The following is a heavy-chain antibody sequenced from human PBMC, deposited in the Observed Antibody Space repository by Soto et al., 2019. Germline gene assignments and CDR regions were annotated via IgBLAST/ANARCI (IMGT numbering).Heavy chain of an antibody. Sequence: GGSLRLSCAASGFTFSSYGMHWVRQAPGKGLEWVAVISYDGSNKYYADSVKGRFTISRYNSKNTLYLQMNSLRAEDTAVYYCAKDRYGSGSYLSYYYYGMAVWGQGTTVT. D-gene: IGHD3-10*01. V-gene: IGHV3-30*18. CDR1: GFTFSSYG. CDR2: ISYDGSNK. J-gene: IGHJ6*02. CDR3: AKDRYGSGSYLSYYYYGMAV.